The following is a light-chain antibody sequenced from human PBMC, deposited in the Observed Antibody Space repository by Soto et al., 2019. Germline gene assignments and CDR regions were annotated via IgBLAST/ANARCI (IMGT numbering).Light chain of an antibody. V-gene: IGKV1-39*01. Sequence: DIQMTQSPSSLSASVGDRVTITCRASQSISSYLNWYQQKPGKAPKLLIYAASSLQSGVPSRFSGSGSGTDFTLTISSLQPEDFATYYCQQSYSSPLFTFGPGPKVVIK. J-gene: IGKJ3*01. CDR2: AAS. CDR3: QQSYSSPLFT. CDR1: QSISSY.